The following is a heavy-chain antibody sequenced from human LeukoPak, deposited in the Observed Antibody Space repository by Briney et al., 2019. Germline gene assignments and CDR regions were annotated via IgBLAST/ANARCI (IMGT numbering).Heavy chain of an antibody. CDR3: ARDLSGPLDY. Sequence: GGSLRLSCAASGFTFSNYATHWVRQAPGKGLEWVAVISNDGNNEYYADSVKGRFTISRDNSENTLFLQMNGLRAEDTAVYYCARDLSGPLDYWGQGTLVTVSS. J-gene: IGHJ4*02. V-gene: IGHV3-30-3*01. D-gene: IGHD5-12*01. CDR2: ISNDGNNE. CDR1: GFTFSNYA.